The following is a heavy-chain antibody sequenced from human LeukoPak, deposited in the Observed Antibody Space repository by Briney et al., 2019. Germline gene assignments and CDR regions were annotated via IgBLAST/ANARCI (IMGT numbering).Heavy chain of an antibody. CDR3: VSFYETY. CDR2: VGIAADT. Sequence: GGSLRLSCAASGFTFSDHAMHWVRQAPGKGLEWVSAVGIAADTFYPGSVKGRFTISRDNAKNTVYLQTNSLRAEDTAVYYCVSFYETYWGRGTLVTVSS. J-gene: IGHJ4*02. D-gene: IGHD2/OR15-2a*01. CDR1: GFTFSDHA. V-gene: IGHV3-13*01.